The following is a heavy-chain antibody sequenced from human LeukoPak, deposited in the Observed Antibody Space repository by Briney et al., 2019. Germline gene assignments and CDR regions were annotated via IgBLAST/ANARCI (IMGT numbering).Heavy chain of an antibody. Sequence: ASVKVSCKASGYTLTGYYTHWVRHAPGQGLGWMGWINPNSGGTDYAQKSQGRVTMPRDTSISTAYMEVSRLRSDDTAVYYCARDYYDSSGYSRFAPWGQGTLVTVSS. CDR1: GYTLTGYY. CDR2: INPNSGGT. CDR3: ARDYYDSSGYSRFAP. J-gene: IGHJ5*02. V-gene: IGHV1-2*02. D-gene: IGHD3-22*01.